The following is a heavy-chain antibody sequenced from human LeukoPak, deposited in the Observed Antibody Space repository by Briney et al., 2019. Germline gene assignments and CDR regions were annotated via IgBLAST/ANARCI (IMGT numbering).Heavy chain of an antibody. CDR1: EFTFSSYS. CDR3: AKSEDFPVSYYYYGMDV. D-gene: IGHD3-3*01. Sequence: GGSLRLSCAASEFTFSSYSMSWVRQAPGKGLQWVSAIGGSGGSTYYADSVKGRFTISRDNSKNTLYLQVNSLRAEDTAVYYCAKSEDFPVSYYYYGMDVWGQGTTVTVSS. J-gene: IGHJ6*02. V-gene: IGHV3-23*01. CDR2: IGGSGGST.